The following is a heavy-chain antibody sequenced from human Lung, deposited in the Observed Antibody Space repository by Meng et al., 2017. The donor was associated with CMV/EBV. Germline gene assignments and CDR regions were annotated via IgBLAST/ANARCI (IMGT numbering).Heavy chain of an antibody. J-gene: IGHJ6*02. V-gene: IGHV4-4*02. D-gene: IGHD5-18*01. Sequence: SETLSPXXVVDGGSISSSYWWSWVRQPPGKGLEWIGEIYQSGSTNYNPSLKSRVTLSVDKSKNQFSLKLSSVTAADTAVYYCARGGGYSYAYYGMDVWGQGTTVXVSS. CDR2: IYQSGST. CDR3: ARGGGYSYAYYGMDV. CDR1: GGSISSSYW.